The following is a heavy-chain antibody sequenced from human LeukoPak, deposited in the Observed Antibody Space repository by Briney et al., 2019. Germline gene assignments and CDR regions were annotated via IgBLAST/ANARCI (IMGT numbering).Heavy chain of an antibody. D-gene: IGHD5-12*01. CDR1: GGSISSFY. Sequence: SETLSLTCTVSGGSISSFYWSWIRQPPGKGLEWIGYISYSGSTNYNPSLKSRVTISVDTSKHQFSLKLRSVTAADTAVYYRARGGSGYDWFDPWGQGTLVTVSS. J-gene: IGHJ5*02. CDR2: ISYSGST. V-gene: IGHV4-59*01. CDR3: ARGGSGYDWFDP.